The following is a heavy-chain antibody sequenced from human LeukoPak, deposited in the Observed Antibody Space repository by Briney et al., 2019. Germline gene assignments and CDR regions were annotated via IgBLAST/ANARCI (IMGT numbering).Heavy chain of an antibody. V-gene: IGHV4-61*02. CDR2: IYTSGST. CDR1: GGSISSGSYY. J-gene: IGHJ6*03. Sequence: KTSETLSLTCTVSGGSISSGSYYWSWIRQPAGKGLEWIGRIYTSGSTNYNPSLKSRVTISVDTSKNQFSLKLSSVTAADTAVYYCAIESGYGSGSYYNVAYYYMDVWGKGTTVTVSS. D-gene: IGHD3-10*01. CDR3: AIESGYGSGSYYNVAYYYMDV.